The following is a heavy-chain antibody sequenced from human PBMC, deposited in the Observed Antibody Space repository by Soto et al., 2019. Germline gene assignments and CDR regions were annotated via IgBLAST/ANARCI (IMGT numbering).Heavy chain of an antibody. Sequence: ASVKVSCKASGYTFTSYYMHWVRQAPGQGLEWMGIINPSGGSTSYAQKFQGRVTMTRDTSTSTVYMELSSLRSEDTAVYYCTRRDHDFLTGPISFDPWGQGTLVTVSS. CDR2: INPSGGST. J-gene: IGHJ5*02. D-gene: IGHD3-9*01. CDR3: TRRDHDFLTGPISFDP. V-gene: IGHV1-46*03. CDR1: GYTFTSYY.